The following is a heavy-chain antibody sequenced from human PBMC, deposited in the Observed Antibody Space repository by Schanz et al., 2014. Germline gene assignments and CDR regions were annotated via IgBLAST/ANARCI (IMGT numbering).Heavy chain of an antibody. J-gene: IGHJ4*02. D-gene: IGHD1-7*01. CDR1: GFTFSRYG. CDR3: AMGGYQLHH. Sequence: QVQLVESGGGVVQPGGSLRLSCAASGFTFSRYGMHWVRQAPGKGLEWVSGIGGSGDSTHYADSVKGRFTISRDNAENTLYLQMNSLRVEDTAVYYCAMGGYQLHHWGQGTLVTVSS. CDR2: IGGSGDST. V-gene: IGHV3-NL1*01.